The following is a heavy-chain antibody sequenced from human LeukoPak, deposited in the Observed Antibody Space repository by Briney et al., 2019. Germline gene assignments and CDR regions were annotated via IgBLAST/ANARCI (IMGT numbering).Heavy chain of an antibody. D-gene: IGHD2-2*01. J-gene: IGHJ4*02. CDR1: GGSISSGSYY. CDR3: ASQSRNSYYFDY. Sequence: PSETLSLTCTVSGGSISSGSYYWSWLRQPAGKGLEWIGRIYGSGSTNYNPSLKSRVTISVDTSKNQFSLKLSSVTAADTAVYYCASQSRNSYYFDYWGQGTLVTVSS. V-gene: IGHV4-61*02. CDR2: IYGSGST.